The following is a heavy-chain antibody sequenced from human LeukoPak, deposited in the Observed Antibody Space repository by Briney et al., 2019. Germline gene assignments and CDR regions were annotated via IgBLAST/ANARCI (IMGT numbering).Heavy chain of an antibody. D-gene: IGHD6-13*01. CDR3: AKERGSWPTNQLDY. V-gene: IGHV3-23*01. CDR2: ISGSGGST. J-gene: IGHJ4*02. Sequence: GGSLRLSFAASGFTFSNYGMSWVRQAPGKWLGWVSAISGSGGSTYYAHSVKGRFTISRDNSKNTLDLQMNSLRAEDTAVYYCAKERGSWPTNQLDYWGQGTPVTVSS. CDR1: GFTFSNYG.